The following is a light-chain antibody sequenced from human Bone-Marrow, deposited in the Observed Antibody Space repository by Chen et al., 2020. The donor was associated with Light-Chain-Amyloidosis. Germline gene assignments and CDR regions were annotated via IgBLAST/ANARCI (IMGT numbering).Light chain of an antibody. Sequence: SYVLTQPSSVAVAPGQTATIACGGNNIGSTSLHWYQQTPGQAPLLVVYDDSDRPSGIPERLSGSTSGNKATLTISRVEEGDEADYYCQVWDRSSDRPVFGGGTKLTVL. V-gene: IGLV3-21*02. CDR3: QVWDRSSDRPV. J-gene: IGLJ3*02. CDR1: NIGSTS. CDR2: DDS.